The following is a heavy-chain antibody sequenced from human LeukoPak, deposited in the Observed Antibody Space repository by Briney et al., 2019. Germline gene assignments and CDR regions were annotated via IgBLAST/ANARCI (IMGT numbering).Heavy chain of an antibody. CDR2: IYPDDSDT. D-gene: IGHD1-26*01. CDR1: GYRFTSYW. Sequence: GEARQISCKVSGYRFTSYWIAWARQMPGKGLEGMEIIYPDDSDTTYNPSFQDQVTISADKSISTAYLQWSSLKASDTPMYYCATRSWNYYGVDYWGQGTLVTVSS. J-gene: IGHJ4*02. V-gene: IGHV5-51*01. CDR3: ATRSWNYYGVDY.